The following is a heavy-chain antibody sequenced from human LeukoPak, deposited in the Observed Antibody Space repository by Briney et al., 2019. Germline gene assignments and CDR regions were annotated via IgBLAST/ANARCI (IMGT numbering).Heavy chain of an antibody. CDR2: IYYTGTT. J-gene: IGHJ4*02. CDR1: GGSVSRDSYY. CDR3: ARESYSSSYLFDF. V-gene: IGHV4-61*01. Sequence: SETLSLTCTVSGGSVSRDSYYWSWIRQPPGKGLEWIGYIYYTGTTNYNPSLKSRVTMSVDTSKNQISLEVNSVTAADTAVYYCARESYSSSYLFDFWGQGTLVTVSS. D-gene: IGHD6-6*01.